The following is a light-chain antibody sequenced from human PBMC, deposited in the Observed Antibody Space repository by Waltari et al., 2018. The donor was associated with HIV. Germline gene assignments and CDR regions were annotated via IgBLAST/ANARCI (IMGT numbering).Light chain of an antibody. J-gene: IGKJ1*01. CDR2: DAS. CDR1: QTVSNSY. V-gene: IGKV3D-20*01. CDR3: QQYGSSPQT. Sequence: EIVLTQSPANLSLSPGERATLSCGASQTVSNSYLAWYQQKPGLAPRLLIYDASTRATGIPDRFSGSGSGTDFTLTISRLEPEDFAVYYCQQYGSSPQTFGQGTKVEIK.